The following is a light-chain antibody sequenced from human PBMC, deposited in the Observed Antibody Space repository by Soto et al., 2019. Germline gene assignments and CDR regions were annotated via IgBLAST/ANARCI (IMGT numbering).Light chain of an antibody. CDR2: GAS. V-gene: IGKV3-20*01. CDR1: QSVSSN. Sequence: NVLAQSPGILSLSPGERATLSCRASQSVSSNLAWYQQKPGQAPRLIIHGASSRATGVPDRISGSGSGTHFTLTISRLEPGDFAVYYCQHFGGTTFTFGQGTRLEI. CDR3: QHFGGTTFT. J-gene: IGKJ5*01.